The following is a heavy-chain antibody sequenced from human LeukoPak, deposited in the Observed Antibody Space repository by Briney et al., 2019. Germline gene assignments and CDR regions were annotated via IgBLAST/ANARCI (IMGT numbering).Heavy chain of an antibody. J-gene: IGHJ3*02. CDR1: GFTFSSYS. D-gene: IGHD3-16*01. V-gene: IGHV3-21*01. CDR2: ISSSSSYI. Sequence: GGSLRLSCAASGFTFSSYSMNWVRQAPGKGLEWVSSISSSSSYIYYADSVKGRFTISRDNAKNSLYLQMNSLRAEDTAVYYYARDLMGGAFDIWGQGTMVTVSS. CDR3: ARDLMGGAFDI.